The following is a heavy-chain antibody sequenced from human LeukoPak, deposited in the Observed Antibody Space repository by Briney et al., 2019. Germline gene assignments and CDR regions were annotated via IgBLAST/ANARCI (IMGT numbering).Heavy chain of an antibody. CDR3: ARGIEGVASYYFDY. CDR2: IIPIFGTA. D-gene: IGHD3-16*01. Sequence: SVKVSCKASGGTFSSYAISWVRQAPGQGLEWMGGIIPIFGTANYAQEFRGRVTITTDESTSTAYMELSSLRSEDTAVYYCARGIEGVASYYFDYWGQGTLVTVSS. CDR1: GGTFSSYA. J-gene: IGHJ4*02. V-gene: IGHV1-69*05.